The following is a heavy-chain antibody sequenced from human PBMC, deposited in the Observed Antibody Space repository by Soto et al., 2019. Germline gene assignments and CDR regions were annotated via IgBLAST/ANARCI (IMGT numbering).Heavy chain of an antibody. V-gene: IGHV3-48*01. CDR1: GFTFSTHR. J-gene: IGHJ4*02. Sequence: EVQLVESGGGLVQPGGSLRLSCAASGFTFSTHRMNWVRQAPGKGLEWISYITSIDVTMYADSVKGRFTISRDNAKNSLYLQMNSLRGEDTAVYFCVGEVGFQLIYWGQGTLVTVSS. D-gene: IGHD2-2*01. CDR3: VGEVGFQLIY. CDR2: ITSIDVTM.